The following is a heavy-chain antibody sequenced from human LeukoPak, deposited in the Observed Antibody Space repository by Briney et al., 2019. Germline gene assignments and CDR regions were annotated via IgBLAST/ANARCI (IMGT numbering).Heavy chain of an antibody. CDR2: INPSSGGT. V-gene: IGHV1-2*04. CDR1: GYTFTDYY. D-gene: IGHD6-6*01. CDR3: ARQYSSSPTFDY. Sequence: ASVKVSCKASGYTFTDYYIHWVRQAPGQGLEWMGWINPSSGGTHYVQKFQGWVTMTRDTSISTAYMELSSQRSEDIDVYYCARQYSSSPTFDYWGQGTLVTVSS. J-gene: IGHJ4*02.